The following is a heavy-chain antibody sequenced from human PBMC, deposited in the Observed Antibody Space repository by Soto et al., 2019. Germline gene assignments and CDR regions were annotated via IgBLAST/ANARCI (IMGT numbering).Heavy chain of an antibody. Sequence: SETLSLTCTVSGGTIRSSSYYWGWIRQPPGKGLEWIGSIYFSGTTYYNPPLKSRVTISVDTSKNQFSLKLNSVTAADTAVYYCARGDFRSGSYYNPTPNWFDPWGQGILVTVSS. CDR2: IYFSGTT. D-gene: IGHD3-10*01. CDR3: ARGDFRSGSYYNPTPNWFDP. V-gene: IGHV4-39*01. CDR1: GGTIRSSSYY. J-gene: IGHJ5*02.